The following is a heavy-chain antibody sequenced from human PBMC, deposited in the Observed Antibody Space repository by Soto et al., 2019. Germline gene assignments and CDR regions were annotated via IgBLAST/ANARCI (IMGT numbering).Heavy chain of an antibody. D-gene: IGHD1-7*01. CDR3: AKEQRYKWNYDYYYYYGMDV. CDR1: GFTFSSYA. CDR2: ISGSGGST. Sequence: GGSLRLSCAASGFTFSSYAMSWVRQAPGKGLEWVSAISGSGGSTYYADSVKGRFTISRDNSKNTLYLQMNSLRAEDTAVYYCAKEQRYKWNYDYYYYYGMDVWGQGTTVTVS. J-gene: IGHJ6*02. V-gene: IGHV3-23*01.